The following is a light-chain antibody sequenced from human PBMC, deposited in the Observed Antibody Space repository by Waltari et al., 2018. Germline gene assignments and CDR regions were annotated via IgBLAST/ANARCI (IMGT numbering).Light chain of an antibody. CDR1: QSVSRA. CDR3: QKYVRSPAT. CDR2: DAS. Sequence: EIVLTQSPGTLSLSPGETATLSCRASQSVSRALAWYQQKPGQAPRLLIYDASTRATGIPDRFSGSGSGTDFSLTISRLEPEDFAVYYCQKYVRSPATFSQGTKVEIK. V-gene: IGKV3-20*01. J-gene: IGKJ1*01.